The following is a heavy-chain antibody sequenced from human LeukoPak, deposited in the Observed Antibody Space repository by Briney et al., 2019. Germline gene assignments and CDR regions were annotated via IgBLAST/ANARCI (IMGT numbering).Heavy chain of an antibody. CDR1: GFTFSSYG. D-gene: IGHD6-13*01. CDR2: ISYDGSNK. Sequence: GGSLRLSCAASGFTFSSYGMHWVRQAPGKGLEWVAVISYDGSNKYYADSVKGRFTISRDNSKNTLYPQMNSLRAEDTAVYYCAKNGGNAAAGFDYWGQGTLVTVSS. CDR3: AKNGGNAAAGFDY. J-gene: IGHJ4*02. V-gene: IGHV3-30*18.